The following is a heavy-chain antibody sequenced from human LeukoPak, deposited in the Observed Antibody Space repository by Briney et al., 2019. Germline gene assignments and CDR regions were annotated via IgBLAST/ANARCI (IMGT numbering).Heavy chain of an antibody. CDR1: GYTFTGYY. V-gene: IGHV1-2*02. CDR3: ARVPKYSRGWYTAFDI. CDR2: MNPNTGET. J-gene: IGHJ3*02. D-gene: IGHD6-13*01. Sequence: ASVKVSCKGSGYTFTGYYVHWMRQAPGQGLEWMGWMNPNTGETDYAQKFQGRVSMTRDTSISTAYMELSRLRFDDTAVYFCARVPKYSRGWYTAFDIWGQRTMVSVSS.